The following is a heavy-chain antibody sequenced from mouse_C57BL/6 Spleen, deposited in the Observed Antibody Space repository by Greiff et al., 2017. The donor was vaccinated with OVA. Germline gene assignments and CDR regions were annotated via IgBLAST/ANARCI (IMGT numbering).Heavy chain of an antibody. CDR3: ARGEELNAMDY. J-gene: IGHJ4*01. CDR1: GYSFTSYY. CDR2: IYPGSGNT. Sequence: VKVVESGPELVKPGASVKISCKASGYSFTSYYIHWVKQRPGQGLEWIGWIYPGSGNTKYNEKFKGKATLTADTSSSTAYMQLSSLTSEDSAVYYCARGEELNAMDYWGQGTSVTVSS. D-gene: IGHD4-1*01. V-gene: IGHV1-66*01.